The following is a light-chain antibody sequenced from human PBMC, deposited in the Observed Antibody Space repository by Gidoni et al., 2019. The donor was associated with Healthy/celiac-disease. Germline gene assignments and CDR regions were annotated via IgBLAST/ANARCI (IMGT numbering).Light chain of an antibody. V-gene: IGKV1-5*03. Sequence: DIQMPQSPSTLSASVGDRVTITCRASQSISSWLAWYQQKPGKAPKLLIYTASSLESGVPSRFSGSGSGTEFTLTISSLQPDDFATYYCQQYNSYPLTCGGGTKVEIK. CDR1: QSISSW. J-gene: IGKJ4*01. CDR2: TAS. CDR3: QQYNSYPLT.